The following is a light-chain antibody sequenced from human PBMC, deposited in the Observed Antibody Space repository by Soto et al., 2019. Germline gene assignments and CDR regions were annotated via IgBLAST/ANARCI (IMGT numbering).Light chain of an antibody. Sequence: EIVMTQSPATLSVSPGERATLSCRASQSVSSYLAWYQHKPGQAPRLLIYGASSRATGIPDRFSGSGSGTDFTLTINRLEPEDFAVYYCQQYGSSITFGQGTRLEIK. V-gene: IGKV3-20*01. CDR2: GAS. J-gene: IGKJ5*01. CDR1: QSVSSY. CDR3: QQYGSSIT.